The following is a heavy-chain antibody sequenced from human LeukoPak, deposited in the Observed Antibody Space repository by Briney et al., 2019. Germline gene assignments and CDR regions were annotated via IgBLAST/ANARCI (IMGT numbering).Heavy chain of an antibody. CDR3: ARDNSMHERGWWFDP. Sequence: EASVKVSCKASGYTFTGYYMHWVRQAPGQGLEWMGWINPNSGGTNYAQKFQGRVTMTRDTSISTAYMELSSLKSDDTAVYYCARDNSMHERGWWFDPWGQGTLVTVSS. V-gene: IGHV1-2*02. CDR1: GYTFTGYY. CDR2: INPNSGGT. J-gene: IGHJ5*02. D-gene: IGHD4-23*01.